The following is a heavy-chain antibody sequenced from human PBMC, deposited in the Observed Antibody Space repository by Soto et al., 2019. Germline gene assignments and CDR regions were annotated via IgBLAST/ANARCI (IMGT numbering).Heavy chain of an antibody. V-gene: IGHV1-69*13. J-gene: IGHJ6*02. CDR3: ARFLYYYDSSGYSIYYYYGMDV. Sequence: SVKVSCKASGGTFSSYAISWVRQAPGQGLEWMGGIIPIFGTANYAQKFQGRVTITADESTSTAYMELSSLRSEDTAVYYCARFLYYYDSSGYSIYYYYGMDVWGQGTTVTVSS. CDR1: GGTFSSYA. CDR2: IIPIFGTA. D-gene: IGHD3-22*01.